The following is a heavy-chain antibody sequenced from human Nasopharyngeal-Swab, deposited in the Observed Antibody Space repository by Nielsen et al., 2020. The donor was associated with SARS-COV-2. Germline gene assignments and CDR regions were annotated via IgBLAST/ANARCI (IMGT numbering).Heavy chain of an antibody. CDR3: ARGIHSSAWIVDY. V-gene: IGHV1-8*01. J-gene: IGHJ4*02. CDR2: MNPNSGNT. D-gene: IGHD6-25*01. Sequence: ASVKVSCKASGYTFTSYDINWVRQATGQGLEWMGWMNPNSGNTGYAQRFQGRVTISTDTSASTAFMELTNLRSEDTAIYYCARGIHSSAWIVDYWGQGTLVTVSS. CDR1: GYTFTSYD.